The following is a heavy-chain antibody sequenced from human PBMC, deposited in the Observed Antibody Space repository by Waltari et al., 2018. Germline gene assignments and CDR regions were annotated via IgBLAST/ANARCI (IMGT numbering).Heavy chain of an antibody. CDR3: ARPSFGNGAFDI. J-gene: IGHJ3*02. D-gene: IGHD3-3*01. V-gene: IGHV4-38-2*01. CDR2: IYHTGTT. Sequence: QVRMQESGTGLVKSSETLSLTCAVAGYSIRSGYYWGWIRQSPGKGLEWIGRIYHTGTTYSNPSLKSRLTMSVDTSKNQFSLHLTSVTAADTVTYYCARPSFGNGAFDIWGHGTMVIVSS. CDR1: GYSIRSGYY.